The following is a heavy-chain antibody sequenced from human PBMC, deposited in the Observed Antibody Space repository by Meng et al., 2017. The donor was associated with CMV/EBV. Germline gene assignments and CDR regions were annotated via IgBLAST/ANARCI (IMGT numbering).Heavy chain of an antibody. CDR2: INWNGGST. V-gene: IGHV3-20*04. J-gene: IGHJ6*02. CDR1: GFTFDDYG. CDR3: TKDQGISGYSMDV. Sequence: GESLKISCAASGFTFDDYGMSWVRQAPGKGLEWVSGINWNGGSTGYADSVKGRFTISRDNAKNSLYLQMNSLRVEDTALYYCTKDQGISGYSMDVWGQGTTVTVSS. D-gene: IGHD3-3*01.